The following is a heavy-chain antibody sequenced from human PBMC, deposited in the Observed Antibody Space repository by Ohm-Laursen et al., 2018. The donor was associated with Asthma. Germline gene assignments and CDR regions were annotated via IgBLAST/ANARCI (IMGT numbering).Heavy chain of an antibody. CDR3: AHDSNWVIDY. Sequence: TQTLTLTCTFSGFSLFTSGVGVGWIRQRPGRALEWLALIYWDEDRRFSPSLKRRLTITKDASKNQVVLIMTDMDPVDTGTYYCAHDSNWVIDYWGQGTLVTVSS. CDR1: GFSLFTSGVG. J-gene: IGHJ4*02. V-gene: IGHV2-5*02. D-gene: IGHD7-27*01. CDR2: IYWDEDR.